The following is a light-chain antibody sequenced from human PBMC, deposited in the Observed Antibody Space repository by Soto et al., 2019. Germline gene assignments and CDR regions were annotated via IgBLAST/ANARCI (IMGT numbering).Light chain of an antibody. CDR2: GAF. Sequence: EIVLTQSPGTLSLSPGERATLSCRASQSVGSDYLAWYQQKPGQAPRILIFGAFGRATGIPDRFSGSGSGTDFTLTISRLEPEDFAVYYCQQYGSLSWTFGQGTKVDIK. J-gene: IGKJ1*01. V-gene: IGKV3-20*01. CDR1: QSVGSDY. CDR3: QQYGSLSWT.